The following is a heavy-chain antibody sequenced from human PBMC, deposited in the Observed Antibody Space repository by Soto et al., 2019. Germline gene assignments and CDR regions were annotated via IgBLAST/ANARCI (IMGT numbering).Heavy chain of an antibody. D-gene: IGHD2-21*02. CDR2: IYYTGST. CDR1: WVSIRDVGYY. V-gene: IGHV4-31*03. Sequence: LYLPCTVSWVSIRDVGYYRAWIRQRPGKGLEWLAYIYYTGSTYYNPSRKSRLTISVDMSKSKFSLQLTSLTAEDTAVYYCAKDPSPQPTLVVTPGVFDPWGQGIRVTVSS. J-gene: IGHJ5*02. CDR3: AKDPSPQPTLVVTPGVFDP.